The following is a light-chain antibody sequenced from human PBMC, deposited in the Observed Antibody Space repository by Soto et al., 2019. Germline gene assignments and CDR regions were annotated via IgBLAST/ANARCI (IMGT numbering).Light chain of an antibody. CDR3: QQANNFPWT. Sequence: DIQMTQSPSSVSASVGDRVTITCRASQGISRWLAWYQQKPGKAPKLLISAAASLQSGVPSRFRGSGSGTGFTLTISSLQPEDFATYYCQQANNFPWTFGRGAKVEIK. V-gene: IGKV1-12*01. J-gene: IGKJ1*01. CDR2: AAA. CDR1: QGISRW.